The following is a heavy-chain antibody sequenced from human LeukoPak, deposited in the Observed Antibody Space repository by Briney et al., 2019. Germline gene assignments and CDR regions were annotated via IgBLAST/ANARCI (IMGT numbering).Heavy chain of an antibody. CDR3: AKAFFSGSGGNHKHFDS. V-gene: IGHV3-53*01. CDR2: IYSGGDT. J-gene: IGHJ4*02. CDR1: GYTVSANY. D-gene: IGHD3-10*01. Sequence: GGSLRLSCAASGYTVSANYMSWVRQAPGKGLEWISLIYSGGDTYYPDSVRGRFTISRDNSKNTLYLQMNSLRADDTAVYYCAKAFFSGSGGNHKHFDSWGQGTLVTVSS.